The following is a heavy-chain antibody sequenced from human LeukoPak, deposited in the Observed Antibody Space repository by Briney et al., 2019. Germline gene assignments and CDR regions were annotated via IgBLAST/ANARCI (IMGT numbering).Heavy chain of an antibody. CDR2: INEDGSEK. CDR1: AFTFSNYW. D-gene: IGHD6-6*01. CDR3: ARGRLIEYSSSRPYYYGMDV. J-gene: IGHJ6*02. Sequence: GGSLRLSCAASAFTFSNYWMNWVRQAPGKGPEWVANINEDGSEKYYVDSVRGRFSISRDNAKNSLFLQMNSLRAEDTAVYYCARGRLIEYSSSRPYYYGMDVWGQGTTVTVSS. V-gene: IGHV3-7*03.